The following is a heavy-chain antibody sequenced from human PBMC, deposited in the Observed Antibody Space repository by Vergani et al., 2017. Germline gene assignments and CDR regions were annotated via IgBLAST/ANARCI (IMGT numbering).Heavy chain of an antibody. CDR2: IYYSGSP. CDR3: SRHSTVEWLVKLGWIDP. V-gene: IGHV4-39*01. CDR1: GASIRSSNYY. J-gene: IGHJ5*02. Sequence: QLQLQESGPGLVKPSATLSLTCSVSGASIRSSNYYWGWIRQPPGKGLEWIAIIYYSGSPYYNPSLKCRVTISVYTSKNQFSLRLSSVTAADTAVYFCSRHSTVEWLVKLGWIDPWGQGILVTVSS. D-gene: IGHD6-19*01.